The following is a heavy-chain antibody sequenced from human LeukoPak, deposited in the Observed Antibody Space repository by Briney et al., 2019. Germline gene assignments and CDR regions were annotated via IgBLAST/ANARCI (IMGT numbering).Heavy chain of an antibody. D-gene: IGHD3-3*01. CDR1: GGSISSSSYY. CDR2: IYYSGST. V-gene: IGHV4-39*01. CDR3: ARRITISINWFDP. J-gene: IGHJ5*02. Sequence: SETLSLTCTVSGGSISSSSYYWGWIRQPPGTGLEWIGSIYYSGSTYYNPSLKSRVTISVDTSKNQFSLKLSSVTAADTAVYYCARRITISINWFDPWGQGTLVTVSS.